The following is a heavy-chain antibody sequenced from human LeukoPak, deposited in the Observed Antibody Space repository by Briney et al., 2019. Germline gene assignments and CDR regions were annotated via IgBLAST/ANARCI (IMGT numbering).Heavy chain of an antibody. CDR2: IRYDGNNK. V-gene: IGHV3-30*02. CDR3: AKESVRKRIVGPTTRGVNDY. Sequence: GGSLRLSCGASGFTFSYYGMHWVRQAPGKGLEWVAFIRYDGNNKYYADSVKGGFTIARDNSKNTVYLQMNSLRPEDTDVYDCAKESVRKRIVGPTTRGVNDYWGQGTLVTVSS. CDR1: GFTFSYYG. D-gene: IGHD1-26*01. J-gene: IGHJ4*02.